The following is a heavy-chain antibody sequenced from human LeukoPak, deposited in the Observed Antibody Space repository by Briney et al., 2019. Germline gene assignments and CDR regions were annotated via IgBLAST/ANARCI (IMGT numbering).Heavy chain of an antibody. V-gene: IGHV1-18*01. CDR2: ISAYNGNT. D-gene: IGHD3-22*01. CDR3: ARDGWGYDSSAYFSY. Sequence: ASVKVSCKASGYTFTSYGITWVRQAPGQGLEWMGWISAYNGNTNYAQRLQGRVTMTTDTSTNTAYMELRSLRSDDTAVYYCARDGWGYDSSAYFSYWGQGTLVTVSS. J-gene: IGHJ4*02. CDR1: GYTFTSYG.